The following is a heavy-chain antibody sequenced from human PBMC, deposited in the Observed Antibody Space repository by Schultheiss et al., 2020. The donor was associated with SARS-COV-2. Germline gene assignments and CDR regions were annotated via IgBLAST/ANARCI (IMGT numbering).Heavy chain of an antibody. CDR3: AREGLGGTTYYYDS. CDR1: GGSISSGGYY. Sequence: SQTLSLTCTVSGGSISSGGYYWSWIRQHPGKGLEWIGYIYYSGSTYYNPSLKSRVTISVDTSKNQFSLKLSSVTAEDTAVYYCAREGLGGTTYYYDSWGQGTLVTVSS. V-gene: IGHV4-31*03. CDR2: IYYSGST. D-gene: IGHD3-22*01. J-gene: IGHJ4*02.